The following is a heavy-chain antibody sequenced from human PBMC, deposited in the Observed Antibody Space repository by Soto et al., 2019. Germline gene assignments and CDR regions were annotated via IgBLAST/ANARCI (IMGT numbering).Heavy chain of an antibody. J-gene: IGHJ4*01. Sequence: PGGSLRLSCAASGFTFSSYAMHWVRQAPGKGLEWVSVISYDGSNKYYADSVKGRFTIYRDNSKNTLYLQMNSLRAEDTAVYYCSRGPHYDFWIAHIRGPFDYWVYGTLVTVSS. V-gene: IGHV3-30-3*01. CDR1: GFTFSSYA. CDR3: SRGPHYDFWIAHIRGPFDY. CDR2: ISYDGSNK. D-gene: IGHD3-3*01.